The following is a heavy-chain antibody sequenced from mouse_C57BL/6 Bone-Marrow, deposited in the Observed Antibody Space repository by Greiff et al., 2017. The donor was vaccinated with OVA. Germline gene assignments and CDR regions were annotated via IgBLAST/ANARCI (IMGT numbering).Heavy chain of an antibody. CDR1: GYAFSSYW. Sequence: QVQLKESGAELVKPGASVTISCKASGYAFSSYWMNWVKQRPGKGLEWIGQIYPGDGDTNYNGKFKGKATLTADKSSSTAYMQLSSLTSEDSAVYFCAREPIYSNYFDYWGQGTTLTVSS. J-gene: IGHJ2*01. D-gene: IGHD2-5*01. CDR3: AREPIYSNYFDY. CDR2: IYPGDGDT. V-gene: IGHV1-80*01.